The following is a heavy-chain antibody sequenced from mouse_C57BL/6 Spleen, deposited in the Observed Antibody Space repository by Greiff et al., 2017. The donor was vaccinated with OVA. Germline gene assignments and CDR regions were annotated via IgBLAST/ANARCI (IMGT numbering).Heavy chain of an antibody. CDR1: GYTFTSYW. V-gene: IGHV1-5*01. CDR3: TNFITTVVEGFAY. CDR2: IYPGNSDT. J-gene: IGHJ3*01. D-gene: IGHD1-1*01. Sequence: VQLQQSGTVLARPGASVKMSCKTSGYTFTSYWMHWVKQRPGQGLEWIGAIYPGNSDTSYNQKFKGKAKLTAVTSASTAYMELSSLTNEDSAVYYCTNFITTVVEGFAYWGQGTLVTVSA.